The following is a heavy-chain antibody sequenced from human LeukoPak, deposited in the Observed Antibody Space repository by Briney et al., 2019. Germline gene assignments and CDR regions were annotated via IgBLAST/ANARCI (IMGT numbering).Heavy chain of an antibody. CDR1: GGAFSDYY. J-gene: IGHJ4*02. Sequence: PSETLSLTCAVYGGAFSDYYWGWIRQPPGKGRGWIGEINHSGTTNYTPYLKSRLTMSVDPSKNQFSLKLTSATAADTAVYYCAREGSYSGSGSPPLDYWGQGTLVTVSS. CDR2: INHSGTT. D-gene: IGHD3-10*01. CDR3: AREGSYSGSGSPPLDY. V-gene: IGHV4-34*01.